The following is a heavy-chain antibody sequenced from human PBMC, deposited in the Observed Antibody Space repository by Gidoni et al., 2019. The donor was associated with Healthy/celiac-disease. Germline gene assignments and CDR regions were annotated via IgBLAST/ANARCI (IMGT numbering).Heavy chain of an antibody. V-gene: IGHV1-2*02. Sequence: QVQLVQSGAEVKKPGASVKVSCKASGYTFTGYYMHWVRQAPGKGLEWMGWINHNSGGTNYEKKFQGRVTMTRDTSISTAYMELSRLRSDDTAGYYCARGPGVFAIFGVALYFDYWGQGTLVTVSS. J-gene: IGHJ4*02. CDR3: ARGPGVFAIFGVALYFDY. CDR2: INHNSGGT. CDR1: GYTFTGYY. D-gene: IGHD3-3*01.